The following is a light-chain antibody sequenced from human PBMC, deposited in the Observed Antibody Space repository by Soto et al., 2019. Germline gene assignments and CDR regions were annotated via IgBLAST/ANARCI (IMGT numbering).Light chain of an antibody. CDR3: SSYAGLYSYV. V-gene: IGLV2-11*01. CDR2: DVT. J-gene: IGLJ7*01. CDR1: SSDVGGYNY. Sequence: QSALTQPRSVSASPGQSVTISCTGTSSDVGGYNYVSWYQQHPGKAPKVVVYDVTKRPSGVPDRFSGSKSGNTASLTISGLQAEDEADYYCSSYAGLYSYVFGSGTQLTVL.